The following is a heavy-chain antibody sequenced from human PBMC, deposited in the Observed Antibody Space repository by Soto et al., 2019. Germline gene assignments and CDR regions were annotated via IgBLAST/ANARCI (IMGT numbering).Heavy chain of an antibody. CDR3: ARDGIGGTAFRGFLDY. V-gene: IGHV1-18*01. CDR2: ISAYNGNT. CDR1: GYTFTSYG. J-gene: IGHJ4*02. Sequence: GASVKVSCKASGYTFTSYGISWVRQAPGQGLEWMGWISAYNGNTNYADSVKGRFTISRDNSKNMLYLQMNSLRVEDTALYYCARDGIGGTAFRGFLDYWGQGTLVTVSS. D-gene: IGHD1-1*01.